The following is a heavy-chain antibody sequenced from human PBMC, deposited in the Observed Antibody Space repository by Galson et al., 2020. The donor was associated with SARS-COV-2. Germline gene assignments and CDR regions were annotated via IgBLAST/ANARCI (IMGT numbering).Heavy chain of an antibody. D-gene: IGHD3-22*01. CDR2: FDPEDGDT. CDR3: TTVDYYDDDVFYFYFDS. Sequence: ASVKVSCKISGDSLSDLSVHWVRQAPGKGLEWLGGFDPEDGDTIFAQNFLGRVTLTEDRSTDTAYMELNSLKSEDTAVYFCTTVDYYDDDVFYFYFDSWGQGTPVTVSS. J-gene: IGHJ4*02. CDR1: GDSLSDLS. V-gene: IGHV1-24*01.